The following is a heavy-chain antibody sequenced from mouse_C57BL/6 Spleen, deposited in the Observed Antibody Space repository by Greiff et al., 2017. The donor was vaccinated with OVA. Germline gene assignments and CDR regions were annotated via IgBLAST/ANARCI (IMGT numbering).Heavy chain of an antibody. Sequence: EVQLVESGGGLVKPGGSLKLSCAASGFTFSDYGMHWVRQAPEKGLEWVAYISSGSSTIYYADTVKGRFTISRDNAKNTLFLQMTSLRSEDTAMYYCARGGNYEEYYCDDWGQGTTLTVSS. J-gene: IGHJ2*01. CDR3: ARGGNYEEYYCDD. CDR1: GFTFSDYG. V-gene: IGHV5-17*01. CDR2: ISSGSSTI. D-gene: IGHD2-1*01.